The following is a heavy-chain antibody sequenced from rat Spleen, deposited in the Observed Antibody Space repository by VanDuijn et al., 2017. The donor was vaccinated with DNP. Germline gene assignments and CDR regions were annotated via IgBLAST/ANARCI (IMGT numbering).Heavy chain of an antibody. D-gene: IGHD1-1*01. CDR2: IKAKSNNYAT. CDR3: ASATVDVMDA. V-gene: IGHV6-6*01. J-gene: IGHJ2*01. Sequence: EVQVLESGGGLVQPGNSLKLSCATSGFTFSTAWMYWYRQFPEKRLEWVARIKAKSNNYATDYTESVKGRFTISRDDSKSSIYLQMNNLKEEDTAIYYCASATVDVMDAWGQGVMVTVSS. CDR1: GFTFSTAW.